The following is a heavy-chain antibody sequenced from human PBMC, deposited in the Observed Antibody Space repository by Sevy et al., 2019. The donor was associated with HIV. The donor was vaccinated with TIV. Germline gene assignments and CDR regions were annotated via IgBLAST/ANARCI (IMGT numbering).Heavy chain of an antibody. Sequence: GGSLRLSCAVSGFTFGSYGMHWVRQAPGKGLEWVAVILYDSSNKYYGDSVKGQFTISRDNSKNTLYLQMNSLRTDDTAVYYCARGLAALPGYYYGMDVWGQGTTVTVSS. D-gene: IGHD6-6*01. CDR2: ILYDSSNK. CDR1: GFTFGSYG. V-gene: IGHV3-30*03. J-gene: IGHJ6*02. CDR3: ARGLAALPGYYYGMDV.